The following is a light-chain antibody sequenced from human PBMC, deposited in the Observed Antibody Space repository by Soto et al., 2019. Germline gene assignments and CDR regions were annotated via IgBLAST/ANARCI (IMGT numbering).Light chain of an antibody. J-gene: IGKJ1*01. V-gene: IGKV3-15*01. CDR2: RAS. Sequence: IVITQSPDILAVSPGETVTLSCRASQSLNDNLAWYQQKPGQAPRLLIFRASSRASGVPARFSGGGSGTEFTLTIRTLXSEDFAVYFCQQYGNWPPCTFGPGTKVDIK. CDR1: QSLNDN. CDR3: QQYGNWPPCT.